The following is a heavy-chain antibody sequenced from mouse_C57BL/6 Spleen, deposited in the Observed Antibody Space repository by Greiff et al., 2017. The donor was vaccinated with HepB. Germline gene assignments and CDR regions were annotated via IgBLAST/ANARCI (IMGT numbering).Heavy chain of an antibody. J-gene: IGHJ2*01. Sequence: VQLQQSGAELMKPGASVKLSCKATGYTFTGYWIEWVKQRPGHGLEWIGEILPGSGSTNYTEKFKGKATFTAATSSNTAYMQLSGLTTEDSAIYYCARSGNDYPHWGQGTTLTVSS. D-gene: IGHD2-4*01. CDR3: ARSGNDYPH. CDR2: ILPGSGST. V-gene: IGHV1-9*01. CDR1: GYTFTGYW.